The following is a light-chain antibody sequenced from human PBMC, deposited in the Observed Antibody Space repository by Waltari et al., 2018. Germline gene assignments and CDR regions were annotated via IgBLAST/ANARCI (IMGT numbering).Light chain of an antibody. J-gene: IGLJ2*01. CDR1: SSDCGGYYY. Sequence: QSALTQPASVSGAPGQSITISCTGTSSDCGGYYYVPWYQQHPGKAPKLMIYDVSDRPSGVSNRFSGAKSGNTASLTISGLQAEDEADYSCSSYTSRNTVIFGGGTKVTVL. CDR3: SSYTSRNTVI. CDR2: DVS. V-gene: IGLV2-14*03.